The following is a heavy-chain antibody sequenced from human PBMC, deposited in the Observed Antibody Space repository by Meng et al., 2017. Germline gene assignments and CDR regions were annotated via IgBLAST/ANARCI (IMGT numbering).Heavy chain of an antibody. J-gene: IGHJ4*02. Sequence: VQLAETGGGLISPGGYLRLSCAASGFTFNNYWMHWVRQVPGKGLVWVSRISGDGSITNYADSVKGRFTISRDNAKNTLYLQMNSLRPEDTAVYYCLDEAPRSDYWGQGSLVTVSS. D-gene: IGHD1-1*01. CDR1: GFTFNNYW. CDR2: ISGDGSIT. CDR3: LDEAPRSDY. V-gene: IGHV3-74*02.